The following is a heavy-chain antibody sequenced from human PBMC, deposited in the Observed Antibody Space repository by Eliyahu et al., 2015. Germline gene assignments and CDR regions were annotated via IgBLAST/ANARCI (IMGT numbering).Heavy chain of an antibody. CDR2: IYYSGST. Sequence: QVQLQESGPGLVKPSETLSLTCTVXGGSVSSGSYYWSWIRQPPGKGLEWIGYIYYSGSTNYNPSLKSRVTISVDTSKNQFSLKLSSVTAADTAVYYCARGSLYYYDSSGFFDYWGQGTLVTVSS. CDR3: ARGSLYYYDSSGFFDY. CDR1: GGSVSSGSYY. V-gene: IGHV4-61*01. J-gene: IGHJ4*02. D-gene: IGHD3-22*01.